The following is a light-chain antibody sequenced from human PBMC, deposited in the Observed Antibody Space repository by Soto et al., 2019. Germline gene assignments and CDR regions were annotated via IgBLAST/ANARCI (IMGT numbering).Light chain of an antibody. CDR1: SSNIGSYD. CDR2: NNT. J-gene: IGLJ3*02. V-gene: IGLV1-47*01. CDR3: AAWDDSLSGVM. Sequence: QPVLTQPPSASGTPGQRVTISCSGSSSNIGSYDVYWYQQLPETAPKVLIYNNTQRPSGVPDRFSASTSGTSASLAISGLRSEDEADYYCAAWDDSLSGVMFGGGTKVTVL.